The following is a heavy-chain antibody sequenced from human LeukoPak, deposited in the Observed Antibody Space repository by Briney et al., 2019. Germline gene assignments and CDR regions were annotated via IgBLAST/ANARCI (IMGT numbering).Heavy chain of an antibody. D-gene: IGHD3-9*01. V-gene: IGHV3-23*01. J-gene: IGHJ4*02. Sequence: GRSLRLSCAASGITFSNYAMSWVRQAPGKGLEWVSGISGSGATTYQTDSVKGRFTITRDNSRDTLYLQMNSLRAEDTAVYYCAAPDYDILTGYSVDFDYWGQGTLVTVSS. CDR2: ISGSGATT. CDR1: GITFSNYA. CDR3: AAPDYDILTGYSVDFDY.